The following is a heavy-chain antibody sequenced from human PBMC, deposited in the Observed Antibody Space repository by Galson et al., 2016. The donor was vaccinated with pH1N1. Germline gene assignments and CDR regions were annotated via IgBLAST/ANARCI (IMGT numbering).Heavy chain of an antibody. CDR1: GGTFSSYA. J-gene: IGHJ6*02. V-gene: IGHV1-69*13. CDR3: ARGLLRDYGMDV. Sequence: SVKVSCKASGGTFSSYAVSWVRQAPGQGLEWMGGIVGVFGITNYAQKFQGRVTITAEEITSTAYMELRSLTSDDTGVYYCARGLLRDYGMDVWGQGTRVTVSS. CDR2: IVGVFGIT.